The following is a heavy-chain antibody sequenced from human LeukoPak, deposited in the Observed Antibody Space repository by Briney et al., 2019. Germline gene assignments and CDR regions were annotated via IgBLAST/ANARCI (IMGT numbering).Heavy chain of an antibody. CDR3: ASVSVWELATHTGGSFDY. CDR2: IYHTGTT. V-gene: IGHV4-30-4*01. J-gene: IGHJ4*02. Sequence: PSETLSLTCTVSGGSISSSSYYWGWVRQSPVKGLEWLGHIYHTGTTLYSPHLNNRLTVSVDSSKNQFSLTLNSVTAADTAVYYCASVSVWELATHTGGSFDYWGRGILVTVSS. CDR1: GGSISSSSYY. D-gene: IGHD1-26*01.